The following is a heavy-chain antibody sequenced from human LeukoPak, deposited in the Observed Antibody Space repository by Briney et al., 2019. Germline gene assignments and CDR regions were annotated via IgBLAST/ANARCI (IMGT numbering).Heavy chain of an antibody. CDR1: GFNFSTYG. V-gene: IGHV3-48*01. CDR2: ISRSSSII. D-gene: IGHD6-13*01. J-gene: IGHJ4*02. Sequence: PGGSLRLSCAASGFNFSTYGMNWVRQAPGKGLEWISYISRSSSIIYYADSVKGRFTISRDNAKNSLYLQMNSLRPEDTALYCCAKDYGSSSDYFDFWGQGTLVTVSS. CDR3: AKDYGSSSDYFDF.